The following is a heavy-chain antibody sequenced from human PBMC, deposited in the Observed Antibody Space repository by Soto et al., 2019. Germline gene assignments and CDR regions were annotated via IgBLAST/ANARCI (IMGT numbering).Heavy chain of an antibody. CDR2: IIPIFGTA. V-gene: IGHV1-69*13. J-gene: IGHJ6*02. D-gene: IGHD1-1*01. CDR3: AISTGTTVNYYYYGMDV. CDR1: GGTFSSYA. Sequence: GPPVKVSCKASGGTFSSYAISWVRQAPGQGLEWMGGIIPIFGTANYAQKFQGRVTITADESTSTAYMELSSLRSEDTAVYYCAISTGTTVNYYYYGMDVWGQGTTVTVSS.